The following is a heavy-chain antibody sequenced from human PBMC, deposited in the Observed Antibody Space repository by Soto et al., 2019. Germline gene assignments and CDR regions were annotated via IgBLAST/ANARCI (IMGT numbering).Heavy chain of an antibody. Sequence: SETLSLTCAVYGGSFSGYYWSWIRQPPGKGLEWVGEINHSGSTNYNPSLKSRVTISVDTSKNQFSLKLSSVTAADTAVYYCARGLPGYYKFRWFDPWGQGTLVT. J-gene: IGHJ5*02. CDR3: ARGLPGYYKFRWFDP. CDR2: INHSGST. D-gene: IGHD3-9*01. CDR1: GGSFSGYY. V-gene: IGHV4-34*01.